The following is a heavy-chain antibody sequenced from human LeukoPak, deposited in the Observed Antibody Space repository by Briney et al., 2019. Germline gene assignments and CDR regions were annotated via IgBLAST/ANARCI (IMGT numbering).Heavy chain of an antibody. CDR1: AFTFSGYS. CDR2: ISPSATTI. J-gene: IGHJ2*01. D-gene: IGHD2-21*02. Sequence: GGSLRLSCAASAFTFSGYSMNWVRQAPGKGLEWVSYISPSATTIYYADSVKGRFTISRDNAKNSLYLQMDSLRTKDTALYYCVKSGGYATAIRYFDLWGRGTLVTVSS. CDR3: VKSGGYATAIRYFDL. V-gene: IGHV3-48*01.